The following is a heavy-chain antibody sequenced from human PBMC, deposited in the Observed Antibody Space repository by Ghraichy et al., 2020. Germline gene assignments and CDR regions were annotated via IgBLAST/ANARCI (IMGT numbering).Heavy chain of an antibody. CDR3: ARGTPIALNLSYFDY. CDR2: VSPIGGST. D-gene: IGHD2/OR15-2a*01. CDR1: GYTFTDYY. V-gene: IGHV1-46*01. J-gene: IGHJ4*02. Sequence: ASVKVSCKASGYTFTDYYMHWVRQAPGQGLEWMGIVSPIGGSTTYAWQFRGRVTMTRDTSTSTVYMELSSLKSEDTAVYYCARGTPIALNLSYFDYWGQGTLVTVSS.